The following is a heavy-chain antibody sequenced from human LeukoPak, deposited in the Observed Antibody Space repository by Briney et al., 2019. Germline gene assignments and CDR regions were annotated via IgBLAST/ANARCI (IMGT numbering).Heavy chain of an antibody. D-gene: IGHD1-1*01. Sequence: PSETLSLTYIVTGYSISSGSYWGWIRQSPGRGLEWIASIWHDGTNYYNPSLKSRVTISVDTSKNQFSLKMTSVTAADTAVYYCARRMTTYYYGMDVWGQGTTVFVSS. CDR1: GYSISSGSY. V-gene: IGHV4-38-2*02. CDR2: IWHDGTN. J-gene: IGHJ6*02. CDR3: ARRMTTYYYGMDV.